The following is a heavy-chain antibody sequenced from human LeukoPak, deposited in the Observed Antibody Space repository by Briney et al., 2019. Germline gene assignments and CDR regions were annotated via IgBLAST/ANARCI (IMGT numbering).Heavy chain of an antibody. CDR1: GFTFTTYW. CDR2: IRQDGITK. J-gene: IGHJ6*01. Sequence: GGSLRLSCATSGFTFTTYWMSWVRQAPGKGLEWVANIRQDGITKYYVDSVKGRFTVSRDNGIYSLFLQMNSLRAEDTAVYYCAKDPYGSGFFYYAMDVWGKGPRSPSLQ. D-gene: IGHD3-10*01. CDR3: AKDPYGSGFFYYAMDV. V-gene: IGHV3-7*01.